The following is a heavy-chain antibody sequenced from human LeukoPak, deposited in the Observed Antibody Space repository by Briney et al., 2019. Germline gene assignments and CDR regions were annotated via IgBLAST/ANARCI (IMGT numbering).Heavy chain of an antibody. CDR2: IYHSGST. CDR1: GGSISSSNW. V-gene: IGHV4-4*02. J-gene: IGHJ5*01. CDR3: ARTSAEYSNSWIDS. D-gene: IGHD6-6*01. Sequence: SGTLSLTCDVSGGSISSSNWWSWVRQPPGKRLELIGEIYHSGSTYSNPSLQSRVTISVDKSKNHFSLRLTSVTAADTAVYYCARTSAEYSNSWIDSWGQGTLVIVSS.